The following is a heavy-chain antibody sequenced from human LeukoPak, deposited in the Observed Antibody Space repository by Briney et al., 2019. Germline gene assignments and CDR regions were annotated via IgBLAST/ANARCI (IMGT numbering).Heavy chain of an antibody. V-gene: IGHV4-39*07. Sequence: SETLSLTCTVSGGSISSSSYYWGWIRQPPGKGLEWIGSIYYSGSTYYSPPLKSRVTISVDTSKNQFSLKLSSVTAADTAVYYCASTDSSGYYLDYWGQGTLVTVSS. CDR3: ASTDSSGYYLDY. CDR2: IYYSGST. CDR1: GGSISSSSYY. J-gene: IGHJ4*02. D-gene: IGHD3-22*01.